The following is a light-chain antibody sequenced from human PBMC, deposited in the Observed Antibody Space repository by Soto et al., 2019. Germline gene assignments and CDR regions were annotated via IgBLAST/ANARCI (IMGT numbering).Light chain of an antibody. CDR3: QHYNNWPPWT. V-gene: IGKV3-15*01. CDR1: QGVSSN. Sequence: EIVMTQSPATLSVSPGERATLSCRASQGVSSNLAWYQQKPGQAPRLLIYGASTRATGIPARFIGSGSGTEFTLTISSLQSEDFAVYYCQHYNNWPPWTFGQGTKVDIK. CDR2: GAS. J-gene: IGKJ1*01.